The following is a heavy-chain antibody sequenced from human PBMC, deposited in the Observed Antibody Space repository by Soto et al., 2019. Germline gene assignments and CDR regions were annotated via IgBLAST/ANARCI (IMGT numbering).Heavy chain of an antibody. CDR3: ATTGPY. Sequence: QVQLVESGGGVVQPGRSLRLSCAASGFTFSSYGMHWVRQAPGQGLEWVAGIWFDGSNKFYADSVKGRFTISRDNSKNTVSLQMNSLRDEDSAAYYCATTGPYWGQGTLVTVSS. V-gene: IGHV3-33*01. CDR2: IWFDGSNK. CDR1: GFTFSSYG. J-gene: IGHJ4*02.